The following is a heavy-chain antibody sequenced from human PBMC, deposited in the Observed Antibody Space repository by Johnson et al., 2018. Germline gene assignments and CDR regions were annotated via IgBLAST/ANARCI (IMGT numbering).Heavy chain of an antibody. CDR1: GGSISSYY. V-gene: IGHV4-59*01. J-gene: IGHJ3*02. CDR2: IYYSGST. Sequence: QVQLQESGPGLVKPSETLSLTCTVSGGSISSYYWSWIRQPPGKGLEWIGYIYYSGSTNYNPSLKSRVTISVDTSKNQFSLKLSSVTAADTAVYYCARDFPFWSGSSDALDIWAKGQWSPSLQ. CDR3: ARDFPFWSGSSDALDI. D-gene: IGHD3-3*01.